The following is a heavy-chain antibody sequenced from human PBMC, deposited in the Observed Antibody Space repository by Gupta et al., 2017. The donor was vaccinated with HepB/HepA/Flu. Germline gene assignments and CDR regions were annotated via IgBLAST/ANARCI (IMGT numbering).Heavy chain of an antibody. Sequence: QLQLQESGPGLVKSSETLSLTCTVSGGSISGNNYYWGWIRQPPGKGLEWIGSISYGGSTNYNPSLKSRGTIFVDTSKNQFSLKLNSVSAADTAIYYCARRLSSGWYMNWFDPWGQGTLGNVSS. CDR3: ARRLSSGWYMNWFDP. D-gene: IGHD6-19*01. CDR1: GGSISGNNYY. CDR2: ISYGGST. J-gene: IGHJ5*02. V-gene: IGHV4-39*01.